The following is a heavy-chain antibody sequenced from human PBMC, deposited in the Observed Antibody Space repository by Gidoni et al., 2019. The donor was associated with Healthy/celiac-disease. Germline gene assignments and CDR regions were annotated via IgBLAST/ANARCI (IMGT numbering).Heavy chain of an antibody. Sequence: EVQLVESGGGLVQPGGSRKLSCAASGFTFSGSAMHWVRQASGKGLEWVGRIRSKANSYATAYAASVKGRFTISRDDSKNTAYLQMNSLKTEDTAVYYCTRHGSGFDIWGQGTMVTVSS. D-gene: IGHD2-2*03. J-gene: IGHJ3*02. CDR1: GFTFSGSA. V-gene: IGHV3-73*01. CDR3: TRHGSGFDI. CDR2: IRSKANSYAT.